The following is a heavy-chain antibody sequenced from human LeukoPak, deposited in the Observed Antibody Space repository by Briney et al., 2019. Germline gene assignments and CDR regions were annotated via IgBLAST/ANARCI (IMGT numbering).Heavy chain of an antibody. D-gene: IGHD3-3*01. Sequence: GGFLRLSCAASGFTFSDYYMSWIRQAPGKGLEWVSYISSSGSTIYYADSVKGRFTISRDNAKNSLYLQMNSLRAEDTAVYYCARVRDDFWSGFESSSEYFQYWGQGTLVTVSS. J-gene: IGHJ1*01. CDR2: ISSSGSTI. CDR3: ARVRDDFWSGFESSSEYFQY. V-gene: IGHV3-11*04. CDR1: GFTFSDYY.